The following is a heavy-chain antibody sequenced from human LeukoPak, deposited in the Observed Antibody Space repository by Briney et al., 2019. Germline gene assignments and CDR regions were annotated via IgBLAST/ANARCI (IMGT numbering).Heavy chain of an antibody. J-gene: IGHJ3*02. CDR1: GFTFDDYA. Sequence: GGSLRLSCAASGFTFDDYAMHWVRQAPGKGLEWVSGISWNSGSIGCADSVKGRFTISRDNAKNSLYLQMNSLRAEDMALYYCAKASSNDAFDIWGQGTMVTVSS. V-gene: IGHV3-9*03. CDR2: ISWNSGSI. D-gene: IGHD2-2*01. CDR3: AKASSNDAFDI.